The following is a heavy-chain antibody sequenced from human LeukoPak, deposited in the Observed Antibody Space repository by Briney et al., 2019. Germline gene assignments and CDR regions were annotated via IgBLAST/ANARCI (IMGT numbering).Heavy chain of an antibody. V-gene: IGHV1-18*01. CDR2: ISAYNGNT. CDR3: ARDRTHYYESSGYYSRWEY. CDR1: GYTFTSYG. Sequence: GASVKVSCKASGYTFTSYGISWVRQAPGQGLEWMGWISAYNGNTNYAQKLQGRVTMTTDTSTSTAYMELRSLRSDDTAMYYCARDRTHYYESSGYYSRWEYWGQGTLVTVSS. D-gene: IGHD3-22*01. J-gene: IGHJ4*02.